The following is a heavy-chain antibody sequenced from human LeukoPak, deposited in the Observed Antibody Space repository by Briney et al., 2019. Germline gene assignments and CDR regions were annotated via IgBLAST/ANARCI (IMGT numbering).Heavy chain of an antibody. CDR1: GGSISSGSYY. Sequence: SETLSLTCTVSGGSISSGSYYWSWIRQPAGKGLEWIGRIYTSGSTNYNPSLKSRVTISVDTSKNHFSLSLSSVTAADTAVYYCAREIGVQWLHNWFDPWGQGTLVTVSS. CDR3: AREIGVQWLHNWFDP. CDR2: IYTSGST. D-gene: IGHD6-19*01. V-gene: IGHV4-61*02. J-gene: IGHJ5*02.